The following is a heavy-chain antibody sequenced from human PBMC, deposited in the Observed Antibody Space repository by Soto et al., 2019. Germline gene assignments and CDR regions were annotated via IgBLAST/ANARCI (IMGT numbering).Heavy chain of an antibody. CDR1: GFNLRNFN. CDR3: ARDLRGHYGP. D-gene: IGHD4-17*01. V-gene: IGHV3-21*06. CDR2: VSGSSSYI. Sequence: GGSLRLSCEGSGFNLRNFNMIWVRQAPGKGLEWVSSVSGSSSYIYYADSVKGRFTVSRDNANNLVFLQMNGLRPEDTAMYYCARDLRGHYGPWGQGTMVTVSS. J-gene: IGHJ3*01.